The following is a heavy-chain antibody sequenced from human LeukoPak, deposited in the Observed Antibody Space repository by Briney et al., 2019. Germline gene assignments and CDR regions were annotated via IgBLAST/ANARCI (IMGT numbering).Heavy chain of an antibody. V-gene: IGHV3-48*01. CDR1: GFTSSDYG. CDR3: AKEGLNWGVAFDI. D-gene: IGHD7-27*01. J-gene: IGHJ3*02. Sequence: PGGSLRLSCAASGFTSSDYGMNWVRQAPGKGLEWISHISSSSSNEYYADSVKGRFTISRDNAKNSVHLQMNSLRAEDTAVYYCAKEGLNWGVAFDIWGQGTMVTVSS. CDR2: ISSSSSNE.